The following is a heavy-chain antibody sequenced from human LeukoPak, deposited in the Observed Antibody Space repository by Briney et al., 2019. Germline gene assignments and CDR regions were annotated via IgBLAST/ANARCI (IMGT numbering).Heavy chain of an antibody. Sequence: GGSLRLSCAASGFTFSSYAMHWVRQAPGKGLEWVAVISYDGSNKYYADSVKGRFTISRDNSKNTLCLQMNSLRAEDTAVYYCARDSGYCSGGSCYSDYYYSAMDVWGQGTTVTVSS. J-gene: IGHJ6*02. D-gene: IGHD2-15*01. CDR2: ISYDGSNK. CDR3: ARDSGYCSGGSCYSDYYYSAMDV. CDR1: GFTFSSYA. V-gene: IGHV3-30*04.